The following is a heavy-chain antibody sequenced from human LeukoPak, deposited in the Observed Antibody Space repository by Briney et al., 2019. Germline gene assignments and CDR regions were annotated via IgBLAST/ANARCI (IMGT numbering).Heavy chain of an antibody. J-gene: IGHJ4*02. D-gene: IGHD3-10*01. CDR1: GFTFSTYW. CDR2: IHYSGSA. V-gene: IGHV4-34*01. Sequence: GSLRLSCAASGFTFSTYWMHWARQDPGKGLVWIGEIHYSGSATCNPSLKSRVTISVDTSKNQFSLKMNSVTAADTAVYYCARGQWFRAFWSRGTPVTVSS. CDR3: ARGQWFRAF.